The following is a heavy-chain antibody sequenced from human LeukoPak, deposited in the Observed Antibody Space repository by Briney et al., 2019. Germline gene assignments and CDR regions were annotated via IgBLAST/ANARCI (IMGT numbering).Heavy chain of an antibody. CDR1: GFTFDDYA. D-gene: IGHD6-19*01. V-gene: IGHV3-23*01. J-gene: IGHJ6*02. CDR2: ISGSGGST. CDR3: ARSYSSGWRYYYGMDV. Sequence: PGGSLRLSCAASGFTFDDYAMHWVRQVPGKGLEWVSAISGSGGSTYYADSVKGRFTISRDNSKNTLYLQMNSLRAGDTAVYYCARSYSSGWRYYYGMDVWGQGTTVTVSS.